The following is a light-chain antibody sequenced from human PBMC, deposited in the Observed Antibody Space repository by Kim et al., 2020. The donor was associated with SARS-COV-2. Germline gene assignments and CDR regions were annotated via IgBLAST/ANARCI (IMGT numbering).Light chain of an antibody. CDR1: SLRSHS. V-gene: IGLV3-19*01. CDR2: ATD. J-gene: IGLJ2*01. CDR3: NSRDSSGYHVV. Sequence: FGLTVRITCQGDSLRSHSASWYRQKPRQAPILVIYATDNRPSEIPDRFSGSSSGHTASLTLTGAQAEDEAVYPCNSRDSSGYHVVFGGGTQLTFL.